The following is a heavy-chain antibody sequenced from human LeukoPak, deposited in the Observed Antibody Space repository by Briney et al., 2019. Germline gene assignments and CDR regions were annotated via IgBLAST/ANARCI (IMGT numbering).Heavy chain of an antibody. CDR1: GFLFSTYV. J-gene: IGHJ4*02. Sequence: GGSLRHSCSLSGFLFSTYVGQGVPQAPGKGVEWVAVISSDGNSKYYAHSVRGRFTISRDNSKNTLFVQMNSLRAEDTAVYYCARAKKIWRTLGYWGQGTLVTVSS. D-gene: IGHD5-24*01. CDR2: ISSDGNSK. CDR3: ARAKKIWRTLGY. V-gene: IGHV3-30-3*01.